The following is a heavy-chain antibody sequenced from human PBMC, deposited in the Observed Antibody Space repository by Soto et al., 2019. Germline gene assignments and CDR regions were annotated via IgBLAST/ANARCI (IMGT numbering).Heavy chain of an antibody. CDR1: GFTFSSYG. CDR3: AREKDSTMGPSFDS. V-gene: IGHV3-33*08. D-gene: IGHD5-18*01. J-gene: IGHJ4*02. CDR2: IWYDGSNK. Sequence: QVQMVESGGGVVQPGNSLRLSCAASGFTFSSYGMHWVRQAPGKGLEWVAVIWYDGSNKDYADSVRGRFTISRDNSKNTLYLQINSLRAEDTALYYCAREKDSTMGPSFDSWGQGTLVTVSS.